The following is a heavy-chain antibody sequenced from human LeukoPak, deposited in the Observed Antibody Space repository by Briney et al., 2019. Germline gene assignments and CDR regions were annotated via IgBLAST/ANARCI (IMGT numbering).Heavy chain of an antibody. J-gene: IGHJ6*03. CDR3: ATTAVPCDGGSCNSYSYYYSMDV. Sequence: GGALRLSCADSAFTFSSYALHWVRQAPGKGLEGVAVISYNGNTEYYADSVKGRFTISRDNSKNTLFLQMNNLRTEDTAVYYCATTAVPCDGGSCNSYSYYYSMDVWGKGTTVTASS. D-gene: IGHD2-15*01. CDR2: ISYNGNTE. CDR1: AFTFSSYA. V-gene: IGHV3-30-3*01.